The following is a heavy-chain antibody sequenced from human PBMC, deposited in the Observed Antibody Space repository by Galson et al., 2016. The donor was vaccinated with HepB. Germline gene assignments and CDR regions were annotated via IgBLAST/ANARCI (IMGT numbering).Heavy chain of an antibody. CDR2: ISSSDGRT. D-gene: IGHD6-19*01. CDR3: AKSQFALPDSGWFNAFDL. V-gene: IGHV3-23*01. CDR1: GFTVSRNY. J-gene: IGHJ3*01. Sequence: SLRLSCAASGFTVSRNYMTWVRQAPGKGLEWVSSISSSDGRTWYADSVRGRFTISTDNSKTTLYVQMNSLRVDDSAIYYCAKSQFALPDSGWFNAFDLWGQGTMVTVSS.